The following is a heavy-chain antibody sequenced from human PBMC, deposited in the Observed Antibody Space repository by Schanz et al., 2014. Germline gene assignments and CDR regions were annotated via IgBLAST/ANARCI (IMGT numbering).Heavy chain of an antibody. CDR2: MIGSGSSV. CDR3: AKDGRLPYYGTGSDFDI. CDR1: GFTFSIYG. D-gene: IGHD3-22*01. V-gene: IGHV3-23*04. Sequence: EVQLVESGGGLVQPGGSLRLSCAASGFTFSIYGMSWVRQAPGKGLEWVSRMIGSGSSVFYADSVKGRFTISRDNLKNTVYLQMNSLRAGDTAVYYCAKDGRLPYYGTGSDFDIWGQGTMXTVSS. J-gene: IGHJ3*02.